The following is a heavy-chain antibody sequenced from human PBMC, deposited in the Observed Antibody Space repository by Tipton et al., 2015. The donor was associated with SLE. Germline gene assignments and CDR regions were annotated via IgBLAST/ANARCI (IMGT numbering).Heavy chain of an antibody. V-gene: IGHV4-39*07. CDR3: ARGGTPAAGYKWFDP. CDR2: VYYTGNT. D-gene: IGHD6-13*01. J-gene: IGHJ5*02. Sequence: TLSLTCIVSGDSISSSSYYWGWIRQPPGKGLEWVGTVYYTGNTFYNPSLKSRVTISVDTSKNQFSLNLSSVTAADTAVYYCARGGTPAAGYKWFDPWGQGTLVTVPS. CDR1: GDSISSSSYY.